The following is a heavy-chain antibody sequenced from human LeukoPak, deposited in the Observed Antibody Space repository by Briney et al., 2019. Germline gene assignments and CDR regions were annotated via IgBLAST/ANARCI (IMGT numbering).Heavy chain of an antibody. CDR1: GGSISSGSFY. J-gene: IGHJ4*02. CDR3: ARERSPDYGIDY. D-gene: IGHD4-17*01. Sequence: PSETLSLTCTVSGGSISSGSFYWSWIRQPAGKGLEWIGRIYTSGSTNYNPSLKSRVTISVDTSKNQFSLKLSSVTAADTAVYYCARERSPDYGIDYWGQGTLVTVSS. V-gene: IGHV4-61*02. CDR2: IYTSGST.